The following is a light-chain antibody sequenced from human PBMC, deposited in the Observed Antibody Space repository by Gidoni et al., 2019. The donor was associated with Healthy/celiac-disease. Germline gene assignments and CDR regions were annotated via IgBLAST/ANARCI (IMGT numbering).Light chain of an antibody. Sequence: DIQMTQSPSSLSASVGDRVTITCRASQSISSYLNWYQQKPGKAPTLLIYAASSLQSGVPSRFSGSGSGTDFTLTISSLQPEDFATYSCQQSYSTSRFTFGPGTKVDIK. CDR3: QQSYSTSRFT. CDR2: AAS. CDR1: QSISSY. J-gene: IGKJ3*01. V-gene: IGKV1-39*01.